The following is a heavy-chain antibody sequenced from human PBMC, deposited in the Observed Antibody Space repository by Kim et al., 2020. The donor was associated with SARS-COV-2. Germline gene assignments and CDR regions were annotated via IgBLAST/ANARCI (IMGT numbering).Heavy chain of an antibody. J-gene: IGHJ5*02. V-gene: IGHV4-39*01. CDR3: ARTGQASYYYDSSGYYSFWFDP. CDR1: GGSISSSSYY. Sequence: SETLSLTCTVSGGSISSSSYYWGWIRQPPGKGLEWIGSIYYSGSTYYNPSLKSRVTISVDTSKNQFSLKLSSGTAADTAVYYCARTGQASYYYDSSGYYSFWFDPWGQGTLVTVSS. D-gene: IGHD3-22*01. CDR2: IYYSGST.